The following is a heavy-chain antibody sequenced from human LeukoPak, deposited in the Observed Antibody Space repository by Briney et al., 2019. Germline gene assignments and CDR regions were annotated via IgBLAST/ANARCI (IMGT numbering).Heavy chain of an antibody. CDR3: ATEGSSGWYYFDY. CDR2: IIPIFGTA. D-gene: IGHD6-19*01. Sequence: ASVKVSCKASGGTFSSSAISWVRQAPGQGLEWMGGIIPIFGTANYAQKFQGRVTMTEDTSTDTAYMELSSLRSEDTAVYYCATEGSSGWYYFDYWGQGTLVTASS. J-gene: IGHJ4*02. CDR1: GGTFSSSA. V-gene: IGHV1-69*06.